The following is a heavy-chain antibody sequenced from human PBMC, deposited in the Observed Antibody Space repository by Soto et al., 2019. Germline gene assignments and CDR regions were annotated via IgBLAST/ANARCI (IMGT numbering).Heavy chain of an antibody. CDR3: AREGGGPWGKYYGMDV. V-gene: IGHV1-2*04. CDR2: INPNSGGT. J-gene: IGHJ6*02. Sequence: QVQLVQSGAEVKKPGASVKVSCKASGYTFTGYYMHWVRQAPGQGLEWMGWINPNSGGTNYAQKFQGWVTMTXXPXIXXAYMELRRLRSDDTAVYYCAREGGGPWGKYYGMDVWGQGTTVTVSS. D-gene: IGHD3-16*01. CDR1: GYTFTGYY.